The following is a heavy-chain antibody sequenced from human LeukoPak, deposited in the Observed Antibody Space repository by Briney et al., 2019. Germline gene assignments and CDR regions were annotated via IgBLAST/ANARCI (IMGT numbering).Heavy chain of an antibody. D-gene: IGHD4-17*01. CDR3: ARDTRDYDQGFDY. V-gene: IGHV4-38-2*02. J-gene: IGHJ4*02. Sequence: SETPSLTCAVSGYSTSSGYYWGWIRHPPGKGLEWIGSMYISGSTNYNPSLKSRVTISVDTSKNQFSLKLSSVTAADTAVYFCARDTRDYDQGFDYWGQGTLVTVSS. CDR2: MYISGST. CDR1: GYSTSSGYY.